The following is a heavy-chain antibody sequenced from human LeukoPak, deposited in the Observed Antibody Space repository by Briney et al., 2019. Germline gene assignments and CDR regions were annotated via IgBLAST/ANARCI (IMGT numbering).Heavy chain of an antibody. CDR3: ARTDCSSTSCYREDAFDI. D-gene: IGHD2-2*01. CDR1: GGSISSGSYY. V-gene: IGHV4-61*02. J-gene: IGHJ3*02. CDR2: MYLSGSS. Sequence: SETLSLTCTVSGGSISSGSYYWSWIRQPAGKGLEWIGRMYLSGSSSYNPSLKSRVSISADTSKNQFSLRLSSVTAADTAVYYCARTDCSSTSCYREDAFDIWGQGTMVTVSS.